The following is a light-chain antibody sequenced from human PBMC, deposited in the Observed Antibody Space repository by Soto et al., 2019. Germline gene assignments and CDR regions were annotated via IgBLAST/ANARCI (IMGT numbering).Light chain of an antibody. Sequence: QSALTQPRSVSGSPGQSVTISCTGTGNDVGAYNYVSWYQQHPGRPPKLLIYGVVRWPSGVPDRFSGSKSGNTASLTISGLQAEDEADYYCSSYTTSDTLIFGGGTKLTVL. CDR2: GVV. V-gene: IGLV2-11*01. CDR1: GNDVGAYNY. J-gene: IGLJ2*01. CDR3: SSYTTSDTLI.